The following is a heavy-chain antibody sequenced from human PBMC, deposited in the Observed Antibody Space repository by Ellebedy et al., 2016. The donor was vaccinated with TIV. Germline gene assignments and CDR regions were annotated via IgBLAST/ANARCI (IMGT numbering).Heavy chain of an antibody. V-gene: IGHV1-69*04. CDR1: GGTFSNYA. Sequence: AASVKVSCKASGGTFSNYAFNWARQAPGQGLEWMGRIIPILGIANYAQKFQGRVTITADKSTSTAYMELSSLRSEETAVYYCARDPQLTFGGVIVWGQGTLVTVSS. J-gene: IGHJ4*02. CDR2: IIPILGIA. D-gene: IGHD3-16*02. CDR3: ARDPQLTFGGVIV.